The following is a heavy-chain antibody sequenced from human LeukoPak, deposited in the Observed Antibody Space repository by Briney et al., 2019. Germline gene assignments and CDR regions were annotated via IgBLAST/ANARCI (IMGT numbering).Heavy chain of an antibody. V-gene: IGHV4-61*02. CDR2: IYISGST. D-gene: IGHD3-10*01. Sequence: SETLSLTCTVSGGSISSGTFYWSWIRQPAGKGLEWIGRIYISGSTNYNPSLKSRVTISIDTSKNQFSLNLTSVTAADTAVYYCARGDYVSGRSLDPWGQGTQVTVSS. J-gene: IGHJ5*02. CDR3: ARGDYVSGRSLDP. CDR1: GGSISSGTFY.